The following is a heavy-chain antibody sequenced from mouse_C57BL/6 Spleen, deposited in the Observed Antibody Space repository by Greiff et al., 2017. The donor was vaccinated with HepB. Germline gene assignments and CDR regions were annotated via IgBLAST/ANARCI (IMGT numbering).Heavy chain of an antibody. J-gene: IGHJ1*03. V-gene: IGHV1-82*01. CDR2: IYPGDGDT. D-gene: IGHD2-4*01. CDR3: ARSGYDYDAGYLYFRL. Sequence: VQLQQSGPELVKPGASVKISCKASGYSFSSSWMNWVKQRPGKGLEWIGRIYPGDGDTNYNGKFKGKATLTADKSSSTAYMQLSSLTSEYSAVYFCARSGYDYDAGYLYFRLWGTGSTVSVSS. CDR1: GYSFSSSW.